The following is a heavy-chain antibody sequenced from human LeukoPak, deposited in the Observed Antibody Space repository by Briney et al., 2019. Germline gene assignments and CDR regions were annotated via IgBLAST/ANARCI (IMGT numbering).Heavy chain of an antibody. D-gene: IGHD4-23*01. CDR2: ISYDGSNK. J-gene: IGHJ6*02. CDR1: GFTFSSYG. CDR3: AKDGYGGNSYYYYGMDV. V-gene: IGHV3-30*18. Sequence: GGSLRLSCAASGFTFSSYGMHWVRQAPGKGLEWVAVISYDGSNKYYADSVKGRFTISRDNSKNTLYLQMNSLRAEDTAVYYCAKDGYGGNSYYYYGMDVWGQGTTVTVSS.